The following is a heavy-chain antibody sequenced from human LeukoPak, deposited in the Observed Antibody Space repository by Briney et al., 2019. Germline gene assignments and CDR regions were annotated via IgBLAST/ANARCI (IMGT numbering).Heavy chain of an antibody. J-gene: IGHJ4*02. V-gene: IGHV1-18*04. CDR3: GRDSPYSSGLIDY. D-gene: IGHD6-19*01. Sequence: ASVKVSCKASGYTFTGYYMHWVRQAPGQGLEWMGWISAYNGNTNYAEKLQGRVTMTTDTSTSTAYMELRSLRSDDTAVYYCGRDSPYSSGLIDYWGQGTLVTVSS. CDR1: GYTFTGYY. CDR2: ISAYNGNT.